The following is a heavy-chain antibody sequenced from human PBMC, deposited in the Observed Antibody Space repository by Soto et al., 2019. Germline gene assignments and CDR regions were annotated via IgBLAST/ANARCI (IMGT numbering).Heavy chain of an antibody. CDR3: ARGGPFVVVTAALDD. V-gene: IGHV1-46*01. J-gene: IGHJ4*02. D-gene: IGHD2-21*02. CDR1: GDTFTDYY. CDR2: VNPSGGHT. Sequence: QVQLVQSGAEVKKPGASVKVSCKASGDTFTDYYIHWVRQAPGQGLEWMGTVNPSGGHTTYAQHLLGRVTMTRDKSTSTLYMELSSLTSEAPAVYYCARGGPFVVVTAALDDWGQGTLVTVSS.